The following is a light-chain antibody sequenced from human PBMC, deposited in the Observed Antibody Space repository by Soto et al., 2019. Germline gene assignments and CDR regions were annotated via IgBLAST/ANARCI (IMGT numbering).Light chain of an antibody. J-gene: IGLJ2*01. CDR2: EVS. Sequence: QSVLTQPPSVSGAPGQRVTISCTGSSSNIGAGYDVHWYHHLPGTAPKLMIYEVSNRPSGVSNRFSGSKSGNTASLTISGLQAEDEADYYCSSYTSSSTPVVFGGGTKLTVL. CDR3: SSYTSSSTPVV. CDR1: SSNIGAGYD. V-gene: IGLV1-40*01.